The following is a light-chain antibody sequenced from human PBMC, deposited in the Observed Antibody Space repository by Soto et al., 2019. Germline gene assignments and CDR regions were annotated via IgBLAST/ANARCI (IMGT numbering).Light chain of an antibody. CDR3: SSHTSSSTPYV. Sequence: QSVLTQPASVSESPGQSITISCTGTSSDFGAYNYVSWYQQHPGKAPKLMIYEVSNRPSGVSNRFSGSKSGSTASLTISGLQAEDEADYYCSSHTSSSTPYVFGTGTKVTVL. J-gene: IGLJ1*01. CDR2: EVS. V-gene: IGLV2-14*01. CDR1: SSDFGAYNY.